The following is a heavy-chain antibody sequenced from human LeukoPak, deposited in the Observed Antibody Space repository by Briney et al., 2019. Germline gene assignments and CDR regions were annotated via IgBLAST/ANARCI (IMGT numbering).Heavy chain of an antibody. J-gene: IGHJ4*02. D-gene: IGHD3-9*01. CDR3: ASRGYDILTGYYYFDY. CDR2: INSDGSTT. Sequence: GRSLRLSCAASGFTFSSYWMHWVRQAPGKGLVWVSRINSDGSTTSYADSVKGRFTISRDNAKNTLYLQMNSLRAEDTAVYYCASRGYDILTGYYYFDYWGQGTLVTVSS. CDR1: GFTFSSYW. V-gene: IGHV3-74*01.